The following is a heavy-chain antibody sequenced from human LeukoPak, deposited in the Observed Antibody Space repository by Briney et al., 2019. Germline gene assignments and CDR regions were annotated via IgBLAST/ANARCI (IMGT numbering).Heavy chain of an antibody. CDR1: VYTSTVYY. CDR2: INTNSGGT. D-gene: IGHD2-2*01. Sequence: ASVKVSSKPSVYTSTVYYMHSGRQAPRQRLEWMGRINTNSGGTNYAQKFQGRVTMTRDTSISTAYMELSRLRSDDTAVYYCARTRDFDSWGQGTLVTVSS. V-gene: IGHV1-2*02. J-gene: IGHJ4*02. CDR3: ARTRDFDS.